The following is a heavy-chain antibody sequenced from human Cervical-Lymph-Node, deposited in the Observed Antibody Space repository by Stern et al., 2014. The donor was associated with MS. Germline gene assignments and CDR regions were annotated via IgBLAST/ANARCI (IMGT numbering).Heavy chain of an antibody. J-gene: IGHJ6*02. CDR1: GFSISDYY. D-gene: IGHD1-1*01. CDR2: ISATSSYA. V-gene: IGHV3-11*06. Sequence: VQLVESGGRLVKPGGSLRLSCTTSGFSISDYYMSWIRQAPGKGLEWVSYISATSSYASYTDSGKGRFSISRDNAKNSLYLQMNSLRDEVSAGFYCARHGMNCTIAIYNGLDLLGQGTTVIVSS. CDR3: ARHGMNCTIAIYNGLDL.